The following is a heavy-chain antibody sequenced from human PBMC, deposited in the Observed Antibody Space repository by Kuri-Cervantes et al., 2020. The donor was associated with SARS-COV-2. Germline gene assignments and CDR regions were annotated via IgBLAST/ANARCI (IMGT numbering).Heavy chain of an antibody. Sequence: GSLRLSCAVSGYSISSGYYWGWIRQPPGKGLEWIGSIYHSGSTYYNPSLKSRVTISVDTSKNQLSLKLTSVTAADTAVHYCARGGWSLNPWGRGTPVTVSS. CDR3: ARGGWSLNP. J-gene: IGHJ2*01. V-gene: IGHV4-38-2*01. CDR2: IYHSGST. CDR1: GYSISSGYY.